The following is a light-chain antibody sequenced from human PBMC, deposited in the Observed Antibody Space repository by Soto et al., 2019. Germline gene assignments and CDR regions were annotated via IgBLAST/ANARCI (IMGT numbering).Light chain of an antibody. CDR1: QSVSSSY. CDR3: QQYGSAPYT. V-gene: IGKV3-20*01. CDR2: GAS. Sequence: EIVLTQSPGNLSLSPGERATLSCRARQSVSSSYLAWYQQKPGQDPRLLIYGASSRATGIPDRFSGSGSGTDFTLTISRLEPEDFAVYYRQQYGSAPYTFGQGTKLEIK. J-gene: IGKJ2*01.